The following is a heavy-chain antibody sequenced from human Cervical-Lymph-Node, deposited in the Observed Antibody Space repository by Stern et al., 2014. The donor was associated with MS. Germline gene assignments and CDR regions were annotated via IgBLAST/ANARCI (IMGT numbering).Heavy chain of an antibody. D-gene: IGHD3-16*01. Sequence: QVQLVQSGGGVVQPGRSLRLSCAASSFSDYGMHWVRQAPGKGLEWVALIWYDGSTEYYADSVKGRFAISRDSSKSPLYLQMNSLRVEDTAVYFCASHRGGGFYLDYWGQGTLVTVSS. CDR1: SFSDYG. CDR3: ASHRGGGFYLDY. CDR2: IWYDGSTE. V-gene: IGHV3-33*01. J-gene: IGHJ4*02.